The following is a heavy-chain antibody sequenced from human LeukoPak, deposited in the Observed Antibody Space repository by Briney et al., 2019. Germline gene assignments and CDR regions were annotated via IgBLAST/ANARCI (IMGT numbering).Heavy chain of an antibody. CDR2: INHSGST. Sequence: SETLSLTCAVYGGSFSGYYWSWIRQPPGNGLEWIGEINHSGSTNYNPSLKSRVTISVDTSKNQFSLKLSSVTAADTAVYYCAICTHYYFYYYMDVWGKGTTVTVSS. CDR1: GGSFSGYY. V-gene: IGHV4-34*01. J-gene: IGHJ6*03. CDR3: AICTHYYFYYYMDV. D-gene: IGHD2-2*01.